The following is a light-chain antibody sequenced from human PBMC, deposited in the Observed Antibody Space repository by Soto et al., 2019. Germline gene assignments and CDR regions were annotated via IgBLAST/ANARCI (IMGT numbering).Light chain of an antibody. CDR3: QQRSNWSLT. J-gene: IGKJ5*01. CDR2: DVS. V-gene: IGKV3-11*01. Sequence: VLTQSPDTLSLSPGETSTLSCKAIQSARSSLGWYQQKPGQPPRLLIHDVSIRATGIPARFSGSGSGTDFTLTISSLEPEDFEVYYCQQRSNWSLTFGQGTRLEIK. CDR1: QSARSS.